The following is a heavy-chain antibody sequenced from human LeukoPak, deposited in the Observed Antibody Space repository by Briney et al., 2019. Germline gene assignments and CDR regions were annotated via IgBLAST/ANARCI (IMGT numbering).Heavy chain of an antibody. CDR2: IYSGGSA. D-gene: IGHD4-17*01. CDR1: GFTVSSSY. Sequence: PGGSLRLSCAASGFTVSSSYMSWVRQAPGKGLEWVSVIYSGGSAYYADSVKGRFTISRDNSKNTLFLQMNSLRAEDTAVYYCARNYGDYVFIICYWGQGTLVTVSS. J-gene: IGHJ4*02. V-gene: IGHV3-53*01. CDR3: ARNYGDYVFIICY.